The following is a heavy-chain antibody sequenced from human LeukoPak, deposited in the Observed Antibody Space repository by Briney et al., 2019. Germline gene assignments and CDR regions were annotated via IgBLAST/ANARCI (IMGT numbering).Heavy chain of an antibody. CDR3: ARRAGSYSHSYDY. CDR2: IYYSGIT. V-gene: IGHV4-39*07. Sequence: PSETLSLTCTVSGGSLRDNVYFWGWIRQPPGKGLEWIAGIYYSGITYSNPSLESRVTISLDTSKNQFSLRLTSLTAADTAIYYCARRAGSYSHSYDYWGQGTLVTVSS. D-gene: IGHD2-15*01. J-gene: IGHJ4*02. CDR1: GGSLRDNVYF.